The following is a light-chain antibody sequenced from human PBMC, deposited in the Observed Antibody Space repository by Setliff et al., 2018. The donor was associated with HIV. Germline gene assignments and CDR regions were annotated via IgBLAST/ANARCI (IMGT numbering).Light chain of an antibody. J-gene: IGLJ2*01. CDR2: EVN. V-gene: IGLV2-14*02. Sequence: QSALTQPASVSGSPGQSITISCTGNSSNIGTYDFVSWYRQYPGKAPQLTIYEVNKRPSGVSERFSGSKSGNTASLTVSGLQAEDEGDYYCSSYAGSNNYVVFGGGTKVTVL. CDR1: SSNIGTYDF. CDR3: SSYAGSNNYVV.